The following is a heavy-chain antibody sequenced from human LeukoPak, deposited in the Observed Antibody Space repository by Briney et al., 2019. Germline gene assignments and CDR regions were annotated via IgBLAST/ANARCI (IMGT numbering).Heavy chain of an antibody. CDR2: IYSGGST. J-gene: IGHJ6*02. D-gene: IGHD4-11*01. Sequence: GGSLRLSCATSGFTVSSYYMTWVRQAPGKGLEWVSVIYSGGSTYYADSVKGRVAISRDNSKNTVFLQMNNVRAEDTAVYYCARSYSNHLFGMDVWGQGTTVTVSS. CDR1: GFTVSSYY. CDR3: ARSYSNHLFGMDV. V-gene: IGHV3-66*01.